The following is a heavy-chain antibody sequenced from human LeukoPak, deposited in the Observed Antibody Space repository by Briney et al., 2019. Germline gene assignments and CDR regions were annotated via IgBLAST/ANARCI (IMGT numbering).Heavy chain of an antibody. CDR3: ARGYCSGGSCYSYYYYNYMDV. CDR1: GGTFSSYA. V-gene: IGHV1-69*13. J-gene: IGHJ6*03. CDR2: IIPIFGTA. D-gene: IGHD2-15*01. Sequence: SVKVSCKASGGTFSSYAISWVRQAPGQGLGWMGGIIPIFGTANYAQKFQGRVTITADESTSTAYMELSSLRSEDTAVYYCARGYCSGGSCYSYYYYNYMDVWGKGTTVTVSS.